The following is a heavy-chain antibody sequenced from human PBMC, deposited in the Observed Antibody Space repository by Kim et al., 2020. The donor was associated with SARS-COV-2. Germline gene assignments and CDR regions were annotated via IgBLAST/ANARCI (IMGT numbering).Heavy chain of an antibody. CDR1: GFTFSSYA. CDR3: AKDLWAAAGTWDWFDP. J-gene: IGHJ5*02. CDR2: ISGSGGST. V-gene: IGHV3-23*01. Sequence: GGSLRLSCAASGFTFSSYAMSWVRQAPGKGLEWVSAISGSGGSTYYADSVKGRFTISRDNSKNTLYLQMNSLRAEDTAVYYCAKDLWAAAGTWDWFDPWGQGTLVTVSS. D-gene: IGHD6-13*01.